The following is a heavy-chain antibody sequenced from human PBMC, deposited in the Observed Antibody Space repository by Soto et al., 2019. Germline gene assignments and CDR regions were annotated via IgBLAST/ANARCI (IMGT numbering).Heavy chain of an antibody. CDR2: IYHSGST. CDR1: GGSISSGGYS. D-gene: IGHD3-22*01. J-gene: IGHJ4*02. V-gene: IGHV4-30-2*01. Sequence: SETLSLTCAVSGGSISSGGYSSSWIRQPPGKGLEWIGYIYHSGSTYYNPSLKGRVTISVDRSKNQFSLKLNSVTAADTAVYYCARMNYYDTSGYPYDYWGQGMMVTVSS. CDR3: ARMNYYDTSGYPYDY.